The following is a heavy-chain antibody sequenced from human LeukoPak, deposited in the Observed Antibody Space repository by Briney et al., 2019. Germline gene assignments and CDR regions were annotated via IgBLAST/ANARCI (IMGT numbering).Heavy chain of an antibody. Sequence: SETLSLTCSVSGYSMSSGYYWGWVRQPPGKGLQWLGSLFYNETARYNPSLHSRVTVSIDTSKNQFSLKLNSVTAGDTAIYYCAQDNYGAFDYWGQGILVTVSS. D-gene: IGHD4-11*01. V-gene: IGHV4-38-2*02. CDR1: GYSMSSGYY. CDR2: LFYNETA. CDR3: AQDNYGAFDY. J-gene: IGHJ4*02.